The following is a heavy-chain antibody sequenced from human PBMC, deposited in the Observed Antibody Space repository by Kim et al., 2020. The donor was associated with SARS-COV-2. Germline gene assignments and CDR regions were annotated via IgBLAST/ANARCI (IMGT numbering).Heavy chain of an antibody. CDR3: ARGDFDWLLYEFDY. D-gene: IGHD3-9*01. Sequence: PSLKSRVTISVDTSKNQFSLKLSSVTAADTAVYYCARGDFDWLLYEFDYWGQGTLVTVSS. J-gene: IGHJ4*02. V-gene: IGHV4-39*01.